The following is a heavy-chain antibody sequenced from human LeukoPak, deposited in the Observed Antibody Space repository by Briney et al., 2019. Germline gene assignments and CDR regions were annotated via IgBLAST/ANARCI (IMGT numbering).Heavy chain of an antibody. J-gene: IGHJ6*02. D-gene: IGHD1-26*01. V-gene: IGHV1-8*01. CDR2: MNPNSGNT. Sequence: ASVKVSCKASGYTFTRYDINWGRQATGQGLEWMGWMNPNSGNTGYAQKFQGRVTMTKNTSISTAYMELSSLRSEDTAVYYCAREWELPDYYYYGMDVWGQGTTVTVSS. CDR3: AREWELPDYYYYGMDV. CDR1: GYTFTRYD.